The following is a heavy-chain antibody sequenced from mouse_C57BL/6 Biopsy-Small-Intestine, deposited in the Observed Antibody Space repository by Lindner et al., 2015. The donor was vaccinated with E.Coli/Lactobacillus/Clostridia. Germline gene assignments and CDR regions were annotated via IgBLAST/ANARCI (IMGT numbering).Heavy chain of an antibody. CDR1: GYTSNNFG. J-gene: IGHJ3*01. CDR2: ISVYNGNT. Sequence: SVKVSCKASGYTSNNFGFSWVRKAPGQGLEWMAWISVYNGNTVYAQNFQGRVSVTMTTDGSTRTAYMELRGLTSDDTAMYYCATNPVGAIYRHATDTWGQGTMVTVSS. CDR3: ATNPVGAIYRHATDT. V-gene: IGHV1S134*01. D-gene: IGHD1-3*01.